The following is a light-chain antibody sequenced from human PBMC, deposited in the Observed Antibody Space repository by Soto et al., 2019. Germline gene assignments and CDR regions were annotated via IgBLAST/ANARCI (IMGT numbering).Light chain of an antibody. V-gene: IGKV1-39*01. CDR3: QQSYSTPRT. J-gene: IGKJ1*01. Sequence: DIQMTQSPSSLSASVGDRVTITCRASQSSSSYLNWYQQKPWKAPKLLIYAASSLQSGVPSRFSGSGSGTDFTLTISSLQPEDFATYYCQQSYSTPRTFGQGTKVAIK. CDR1: QSSSSY. CDR2: AAS.